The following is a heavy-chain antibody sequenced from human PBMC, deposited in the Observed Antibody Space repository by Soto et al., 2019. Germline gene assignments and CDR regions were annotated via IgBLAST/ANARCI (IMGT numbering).Heavy chain of an antibody. CDR3: ARDIGGLDY. CDR2: INAGNGNT. D-gene: IGHD2-15*01. V-gene: IGHV1-3*01. Sequence: QVQLVQSGAEVKKPGASVKVSCKASGYTFTSYAMHWVRQAPGQRLEWMGWINAGNGNTKYSQKFQGRVTITRDTYSSTAYMALSSLRSEDTSVYYCARDIGGLDYWGQGTLVTVSS. J-gene: IGHJ4*02. CDR1: GYTFTSYA.